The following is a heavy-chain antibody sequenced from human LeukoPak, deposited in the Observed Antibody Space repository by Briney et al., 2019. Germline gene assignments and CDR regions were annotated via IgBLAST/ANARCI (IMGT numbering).Heavy chain of an antibody. J-gene: IGHJ4*02. V-gene: IGHV3-23*01. CDR1: GLTFSTYA. CDR3: AKRNSLYFFDS. D-gene: IGHD3-16*01. CDR2: ISGSGGST. Sequence: GGSLRLSCAASGLTFSTYAMNWVRQAPGKGLEWVSDISGSGGSTYYADSVKGRFTISRDNSKNTLYLQMNSLRAEDTAVYYCAKRNSLYFFDSWGQGTLVTVSS.